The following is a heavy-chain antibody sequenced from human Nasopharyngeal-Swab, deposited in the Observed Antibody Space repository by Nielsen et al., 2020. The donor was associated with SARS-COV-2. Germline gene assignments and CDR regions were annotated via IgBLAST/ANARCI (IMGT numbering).Heavy chain of an antibody. CDR2: INHVGSDK. D-gene: IGHD5-12*01. J-gene: IGHJ3*01. CDR1: GFSFDNYW. V-gene: IGHV3-7*01. Sequence: GESLKISCAASGFSFDNYWMNWVRQVPGKGLEWVANINHVGSDKNYVDSVKGRFTISRDNAKNSLYLQMNSLRAADTALYYCARDIWLRPEGNNAFDLWGQGTMVIVSS. CDR3: ARDIWLRPEGNNAFDL.